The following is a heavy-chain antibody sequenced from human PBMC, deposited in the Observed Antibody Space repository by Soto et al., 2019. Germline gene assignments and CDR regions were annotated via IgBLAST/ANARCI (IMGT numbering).Heavy chain of an antibody. J-gene: IGHJ4*02. D-gene: IGHD3-16*01. CDR2: IFSNDEK. Sequence: QVTLKESGPVLVKPTETLTLTCTVSGFSLSDTRMGVSWIRQPPGKALEWLAHIFSNDEKSYSTSLKSRLTISQDTSKGHKSQVVLTMSNVAPVDTATYYCARVRWGIFHLDLWGQGTLVTVSS. V-gene: IGHV2-26*01. CDR1: GFSLSDTRMG. CDR3: ARVRWGIFHLDL.